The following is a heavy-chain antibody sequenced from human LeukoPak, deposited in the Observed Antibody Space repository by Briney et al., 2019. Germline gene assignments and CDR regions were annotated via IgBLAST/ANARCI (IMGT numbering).Heavy chain of an antibody. CDR1: GYTFTGYY. Sequence: GASVKVSCKASGYTFTGYYMHWVRQAPGQGLEWMGIINPSGGSTSYAQKFQGRVTMTRDTSTSTVYMELSSLRSEDTAVYYCARSLGDYGAFDIWGQGTMVTVSS. CDR3: ARSLGDYGAFDI. V-gene: IGHV1-46*01. D-gene: IGHD4-17*01. J-gene: IGHJ3*02. CDR2: INPSGGST.